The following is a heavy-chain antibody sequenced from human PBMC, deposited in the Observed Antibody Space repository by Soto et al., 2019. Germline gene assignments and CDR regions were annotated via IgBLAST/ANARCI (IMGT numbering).Heavy chain of an antibody. CDR3: ARCSLVVIPVPGFDP. V-gene: IGHV4-31*03. CDR1: GGSISIGGYY. CDR2: IYYNGNT. J-gene: IGHJ5*02. D-gene: IGHD2-15*01. Sequence: SEPLAITCTVYGGSISIGGYYWSWIRQHPGRGLEWIGYIYYNGNTYYNPSLKSRVTVSVDTSKNQFSLNVRSVTAADTAVYYCARCSLVVIPVPGFDPWGQGTLVTVSS.